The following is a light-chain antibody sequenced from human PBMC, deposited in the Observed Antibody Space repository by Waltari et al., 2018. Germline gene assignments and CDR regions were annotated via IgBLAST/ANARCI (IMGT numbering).Light chain of an antibody. J-gene: IGLJ3*02. Sequence: QSALTQPASVSGSPGQSITISCTGTSADVGGYNLVSWYQQSSGKAPKLIIYEVHKLPSGVSSRFSASRSGNTASLTISGLQSEDEANYYCCSYAGTTSWVFGGGTKVTVL. CDR1: SADVGGYNL. CDR2: EVH. V-gene: IGLV2-23*02. CDR3: CSYAGTTSWV.